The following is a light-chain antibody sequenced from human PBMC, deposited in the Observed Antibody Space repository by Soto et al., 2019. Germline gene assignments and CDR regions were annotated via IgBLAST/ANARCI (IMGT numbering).Light chain of an antibody. Sequence: VVFTQSPGTLSLSPGARATLSCRARQRVGNYFAWYQQKHGQTPRLLIFDTSRRATGIPARFSGSGSGTDFAITISSLEPEDAAVYDCQQRTNWPWTFGQGTKVDI. J-gene: IGKJ1*01. CDR3: QQRTNWPWT. CDR2: DTS. CDR1: QRVGNY. V-gene: IGKV3-11*01.